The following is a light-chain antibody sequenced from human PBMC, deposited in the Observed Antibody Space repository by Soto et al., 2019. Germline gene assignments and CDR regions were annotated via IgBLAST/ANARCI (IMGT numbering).Light chain of an antibody. Sequence: EIVMTQSPATLSASPGERVTLSCRASQSVNNNLAWYQQEPGQAPRLLMYSASTRATGIPARFSGSGSGTEFPLTISSLQSEDFAVYYGQQYNNWPRTFGQGTKVEIK. J-gene: IGKJ1*01. CDR2: SAS. V-gene: IGKV3-15*01. CDR3: QQYNNWPRT. CDR1: QSVNNN.